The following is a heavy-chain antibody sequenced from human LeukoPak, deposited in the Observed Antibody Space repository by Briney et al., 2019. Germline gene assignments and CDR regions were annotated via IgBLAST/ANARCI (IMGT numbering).Heavy chain of an antibody. Sequence: GGSLRLSCAASGFTFSSYEMNWVRQAPGKGLEWVSYISSSSSYIYYADSVKGRFTISRDNAKNSLYLQMNSLRAEDTAVYYCARDDVWSGYSSFDYWGQGTLVTVSS. CDR2: ISSSSSYI. D-gene: IGHD3-3*01. J-gene: IGHJ4*02. CDR1: GFTFSSYE. V-gene: IGHV3-21*05. CDR3: ARDDVWSGYSSFDY.